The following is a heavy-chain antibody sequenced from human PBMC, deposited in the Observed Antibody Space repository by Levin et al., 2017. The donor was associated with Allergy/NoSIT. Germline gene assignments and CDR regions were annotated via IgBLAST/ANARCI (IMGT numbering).Heavy chain of an antibody. J-gene: IGHJ2*01. CDR1: GFTISTNY. CDR3: ARDRVPGDLGKNDWYFDL. V-gene: IGHV3-53*01. CDR2: FYSGGTT. Sequence: GGSLRLSCAASGFTISTNYMSWVRQAPGKGLEWVSIFYSGGTTEYADSVKGRFTISRDNSKNTLYLQMNSLRAEDTAVYYCARDRVPGDLGKNDWYFDLWGRGTLVTVSS. D-gene: IGHD3-16*01.